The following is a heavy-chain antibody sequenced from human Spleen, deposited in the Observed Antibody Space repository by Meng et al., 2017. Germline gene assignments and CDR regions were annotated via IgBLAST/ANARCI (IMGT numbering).Heavy chain of an antibody. Sequence: ESLKISCAASGFTFSNAWLSWVRQAPGKGLEWVGRIKSKTDGGTTDYAAPAKGRFTISRDDSKNTLYLQMNSLKTEDTAVYYCTTDLPFTEGGVITTWGQGTLVTVSS. CDR2: IKSKTDGGTT. V-gene: IGHV3-15*01. J-gene: IGHJ5*02. CDR3: TTDLPFTEGGVITT. CDR1: GFTFSNAW. D-gene: IGHD3-16*02.